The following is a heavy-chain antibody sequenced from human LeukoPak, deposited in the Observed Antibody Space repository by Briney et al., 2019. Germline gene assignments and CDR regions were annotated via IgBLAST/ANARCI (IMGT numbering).Heavy chain of an antibody. Sequence: PGGSLRLSCAASGFTFDNYGMSWVRQAPGKGLEWVSGINWNGGSTGYADSVKGRFTISRDNAKSSLYLQMSSLRAEDAALYYCARVYSGYDWGYYFDYWGQGTLVPVSS. D-gene: IGHD5-12*01. V-gene: IGHV3-20*04. CDR1: GFTFDNYG. J-gene: IGHJ4*02. CDR3: ARVYSGYDWGYYFDY. CDR2: INWNGGST.